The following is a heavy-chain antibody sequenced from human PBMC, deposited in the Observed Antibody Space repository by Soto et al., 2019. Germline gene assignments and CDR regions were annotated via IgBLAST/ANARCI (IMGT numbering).Heavy chain of an antibody. V-gene: IGHV1-3*01. J-gene: IGHJ6*03. D-gene: IGHD2-2*01. CDR1: GYTFTNYA. Sequence: QVQLVQSGAEVEKPGASVKVSCKASGYTFTNYAVHWVRQAPGQRLEWMGWINAGNGNTRYSQKFQGRVTITRDTSARTAYMELSSLRSEDTAVSYCARGHLAVVPVASWYFYMDVWGKGTTVTVSS. CDR3: ARGHLAVVPVASWYFYMDV. CDR2: INAGNGNT.